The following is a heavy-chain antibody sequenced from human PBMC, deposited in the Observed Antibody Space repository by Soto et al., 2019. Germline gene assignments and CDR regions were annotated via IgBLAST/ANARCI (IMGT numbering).Heavy chain of an antibody. CDR2: IYYSGST. V-gene: IGHV4-59*01. D-gene: IGHD6-19*01. Sequence: SQTLSLTCTVSGGSISSYYWSWIRQPPGKGLEWIGYIYYSGSTNYNPSLKSRVTISLDTSKNQFSLKLSSVTAADTAVYYCARPGWRNAPYHAFDIWGQGTMVTVSS. CDR3: ARPGWRNAPYHAFDI. J-gene: IGHJ3*02. CDR1: GGSISSYY.